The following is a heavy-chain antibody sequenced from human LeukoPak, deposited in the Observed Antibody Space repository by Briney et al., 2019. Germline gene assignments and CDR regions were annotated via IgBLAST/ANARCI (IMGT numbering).Heavy chain of an antibody. CDR1: GFTFSSYG. Sequence: GGSLRLSCAASGFTFSSYGMHWVRQAPGKGLEWVAFIRYDGSNKYYADSVKGRLTISRDNSKNTLYLQMNSLRAEDTAVYYCAKDIRKWELLTSFDYWGQGTLVTVSS. V-gene: IGHV3-30*02. CDR3: AKDIRKWELLTSFDY. CDR2: IRYDGSNK. D-gene: IGHD1-26*01. J-gene: IGHJ4*02.